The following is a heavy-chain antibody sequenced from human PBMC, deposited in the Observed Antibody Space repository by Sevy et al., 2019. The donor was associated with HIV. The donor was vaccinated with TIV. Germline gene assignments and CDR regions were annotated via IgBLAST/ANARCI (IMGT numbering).Heavy chain of an antibody. CDR1: GFTFSSYA. D-gene: IGHD6-6*01. V-gene: IGHV3-30-3*01. CDR2: ISYDGSNK. J-gene: IGHJ4*02. Sequence: GGSLRLSCVASGFTFSSYAMHWVRQAPGKGLEWVAVISYDGSNKYYADSVKGRFTISRDNSKNTLYLQMNSLRAEDTAVYYCAREAGYSSSSFDYWGQGTLVTVSS. CDR3: AREAGYSSSSFDY.